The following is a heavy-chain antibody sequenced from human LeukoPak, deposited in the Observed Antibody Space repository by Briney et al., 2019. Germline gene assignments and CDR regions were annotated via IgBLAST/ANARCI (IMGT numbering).Heavy chain of an antibody. D-gene: IGHD4-17*01. V-gene: IGHV3-21*01. CDR3: AREGPYGDYDFDY. CDR1: GFTFSSYS. Sequence: KTGGSLRLSCAASGFTFSSYSMNWVRQAPGKGLEWVSSISSSSSYIYYADSVKGRFTISRDNAKNSLYLQMNSLRAEDTAVYYCAREGPYGDYDFDYWGQGTLVTVSS. J-gene: IGHJ4*02. CDR2: ISSSSSYI.